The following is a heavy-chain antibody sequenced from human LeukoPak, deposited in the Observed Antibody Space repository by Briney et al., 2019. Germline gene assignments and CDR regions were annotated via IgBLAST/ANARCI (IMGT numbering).Heavy chain of an antibody. CDR2: IKHGGVT. CDR3: ARGPPQDRSSGSYRRSPLFP. V-gene: IGHV4-34*01. D-gene: IGHD1-26*01. Sequence: SETLSLTCAVSGGSLRPFYGHWIRQTPGKGLEWIGDIKHGGVTNYNPSLKSRGVTISVHPSKNQFSPNLHSVTVAATAVYFCARGPPQDRSSGSYRRSPLFPWGQGTLVTVSS. J-gene: IGHJ5*02. CDR1: GGSLRPFY.